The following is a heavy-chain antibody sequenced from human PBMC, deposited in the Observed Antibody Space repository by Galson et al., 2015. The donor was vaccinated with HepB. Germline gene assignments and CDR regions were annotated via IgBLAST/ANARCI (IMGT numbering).Heavy chain of an antibody. Sequence: SVKVSCKASGYTFTSYYMHWVRQAPGQGLEWMGIINPSGGSTSYAQKFQGRVTMTRDTSTSTVYMELSSLRSEDTAVYYCARDIVLVPAAIRNDAFDIWGQGTMVTVSS. V-gene: IGHV1-46*01. CDR2: INPSGGST. J-gene: IGHJ3*02. D-gene: IGHD2-2*01. CDR1: GYTFTSYY. CDR3: ARDIVLVPAAIRNDAFDI.